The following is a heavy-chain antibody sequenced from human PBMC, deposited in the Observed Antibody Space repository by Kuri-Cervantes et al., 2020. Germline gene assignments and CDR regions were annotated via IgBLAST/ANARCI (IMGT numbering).Heavy chain of an antibody. V-gene: IGHV1-18*01. J-gene: IGHJ4*02. D-gene: IGHD1-26*01. Sequence: ASVKVSCKASGYTFTSFGISWVRQAPGQGLEWMGWISAYNGNTNYAQKLQGRVTMTTDTSTSTAYMELRSLRPDDTAIYYCAKAGGLSGSYSGHYFDYWGQGTLVTVSS. CDR1: GYTFTSFG. CDR2: ISAYNGNT. CDR3: AKAGGLSGSYSGHYFDY.